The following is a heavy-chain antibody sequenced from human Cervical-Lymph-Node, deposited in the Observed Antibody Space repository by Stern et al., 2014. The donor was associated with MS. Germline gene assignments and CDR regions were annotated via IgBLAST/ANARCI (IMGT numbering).Heavy chain of an antibody. CDR2: FDTENDET. Sequence: QVQLVQSGAEVKKPGASVKVSCKVSGYSLSEISMHWVRQAPGQGLEWMGGFDTENDETVYAQNFQGRLTMTEDTSTDTAYMELSSLRSEDTAVYYCAGGGGTIDIWGQGTPVIVSS. CDR3: AGGGGTIDI. CDR1: GYSLSEIS. J-gene: IGHJ3*02. V-gene: IGHV1-24*01. D-gene: IGHD1-26*01.